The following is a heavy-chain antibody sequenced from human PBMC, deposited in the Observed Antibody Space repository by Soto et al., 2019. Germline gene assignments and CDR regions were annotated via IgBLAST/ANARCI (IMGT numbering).Heavy chain of an antibody. CDR1: GGTFSSYA. V-gene: IGHV1-69*13. CDR2: IIPIFGTA. CDR3: ARSGYSRGACYSAGDY. D-gene: IGHD2-21*02. J-gene: IGHJ4*01. Sequence: ASVKVSCKASGGTFSSYAISWVRQAPGQGLEWMGGIIPIFGTANYAQKFQGIVTITADESTSTAYMELSSLRSEDTAVYYCARSGYSRGACYSAGDYLGQGTLLTVSS.